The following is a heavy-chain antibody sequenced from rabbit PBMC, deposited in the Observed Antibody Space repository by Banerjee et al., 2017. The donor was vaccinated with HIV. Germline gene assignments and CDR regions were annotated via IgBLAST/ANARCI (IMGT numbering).Heavy chain of an antibody. J-gene: IGHJ6*01. Sequence: QEQLVESGGGLVKPGASLTLTCKASGFSFSNKAVMCWVRQAPGKGLEWVACAYAGSSGGTYSATWAKGRFTISKTSSTTVTLQMTSLTAADTATYFCARDTSSSFSSYGMDLRGPGTLVTVS. D-gene: IGHD1-1*01. CDR3: ARDTSSSFSSYGMDL. CDR1: GFSFSNKAV. V-gene: IGHV1S45*01. CDR2: AYAGSSGGT.